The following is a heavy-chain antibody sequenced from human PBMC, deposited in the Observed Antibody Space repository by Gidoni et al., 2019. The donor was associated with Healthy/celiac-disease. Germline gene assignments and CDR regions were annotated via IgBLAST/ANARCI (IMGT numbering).Heavy chain of an antibody. CDR2: ISAYNGNT. J-gene: IGHJ1*01. CDR1: GSTFTPSG. Sequence: QLHLVQSGAAVKTPGASVKVSCKASGSTFTPSGISWVRQAPGQGLECMGWISAYNGNTNYAQKLQGRVTMTTDTSTSTAYMELRSLRSDDTAVYYCARDYCSGGSCYSGYFQHWGQGTLVTVSS. V-gene: IGHV1-18*01. D-gene: IGHD2-15*01. CDR3: ARDYCSGGSCYSGYFQH.